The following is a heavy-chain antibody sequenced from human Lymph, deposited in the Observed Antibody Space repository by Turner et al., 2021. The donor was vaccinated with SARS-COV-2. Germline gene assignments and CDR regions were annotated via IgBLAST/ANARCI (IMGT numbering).Heavy chain of an antibody. J-gene: IGHJ4*02. CDR3: AKDLAGTYYSSFDY. D-gene: IGHD1-26*01. Sequence: EVQLVESGGGLVQPGRSLILSCAASGFTFDDYAMHWVRQATGKGLEWVSGINWSGGSIAYADSVKGRFTISRDNPKNSLYLQMNSLRAEDTAFYYCAKDLAGTYYSSFDYWGQGTLVTVSS. V-gene: IGHV3-9*01. CDR1: GFTFDDYA. CDR2: INWSGGSI.